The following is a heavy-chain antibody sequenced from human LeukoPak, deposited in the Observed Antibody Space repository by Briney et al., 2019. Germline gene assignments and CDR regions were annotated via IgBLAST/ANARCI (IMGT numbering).Heavy chain of an antibody. Sequence: GGSLRLSCAASGFTFSSYWMHWVRQAPGKGLVWVSRINSDGSSTSYADSVKGRFTISRDNAKNTLYLQMNSLRAEDTAVYYCAKGVAVAPHYYYYYGMDVWGQGTTVTVSS. CDR1: GFTFSSYW. J-gene: IGHJ6*02. D-gene: IGHD6-19*01. V-gene: IGHV3-74*01. CDR3: AKGVAVAPHYYYYYGMDV. CDR2: INSDGSST.